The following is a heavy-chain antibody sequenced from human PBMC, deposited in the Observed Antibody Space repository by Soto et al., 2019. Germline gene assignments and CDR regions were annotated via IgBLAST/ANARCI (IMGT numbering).Heavy chain of an antibody. CDR3: ARGQDFDY. Sequence: SETLSLTCAVYGGSFSGYYWSWIRQPPGKGLEWIGEINHSGSTNYNPSLKSRVTISVDTSKNQFSLKLSSVTAADTAVYYCARGQDFDYWGQGTLVTVSS. CDR2: INHSGST. V-gene: IGHV4-34*01. J-gene: IGHJ4*02. CDR1: GGSFSGYY. D-gene: IGHD2-15*01.